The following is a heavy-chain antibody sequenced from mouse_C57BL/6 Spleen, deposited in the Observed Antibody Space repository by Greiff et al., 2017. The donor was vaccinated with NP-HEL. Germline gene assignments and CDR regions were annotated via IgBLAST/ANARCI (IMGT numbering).Heavy chain of an antibody. V-gene: IGHV1-9*01. D-gene: IGHD2-5*01. J-gene: IGHJ4*01. Sequence: VQLQQSGAELMKPVASVKLPCKAPSSTHTFDLIYCLNHSPLHVLEWIGEILPLRVSTNYNEKFKGKATFTADTSSNTPYMQLSSLTTEDSAIYYCARRGTYYSNSYYAMDYWGQGTSVTVSS. CDR1: SSTHTFDL. CDR3: ARRGTYYSNSYYAMDY. CDR2: ILPLRVST.